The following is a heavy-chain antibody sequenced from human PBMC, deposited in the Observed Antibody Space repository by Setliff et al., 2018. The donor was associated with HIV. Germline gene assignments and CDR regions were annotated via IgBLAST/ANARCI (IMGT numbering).Heavy chain of an antibody. V-gene: IGHV3-7*03. CDR3: AAVSSRTNPVYGVISTRFDP. Sequence: GGSLRLSCAASGFTFSDYYMSWIRQAPGKGLEWVANINDDGNKKYYVGSVRGRFTISRDNAKNSLYLHMNSLRVDDTAVYYCAAVSSRTNPVYGVISTRFDPWGQGTLVTVSS. CDR1: GFTFSDYY. J-gene: IGHJ5*02. CDR2: INDDGNKK. D-gene: IGHD2-8*01.